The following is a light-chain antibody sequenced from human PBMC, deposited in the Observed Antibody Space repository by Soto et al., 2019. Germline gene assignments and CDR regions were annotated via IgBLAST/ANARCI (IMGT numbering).Light chain of an antibody. Sequence: EIVLTQSTGTLSLSPGERATLSCRASQSVSSNYLAWYQQKPGQAPRLLIFGASSRASGIPDRFSGSGSGTDFTLTIGRLEPEDFAVYYCQQYGRSPATFGQGTKVEIK. CDR2: GAS. CDR1: QSVSSNY. V-gene: IGKV3-20*01. CDR3: QQYGRSPAT. J-gene: IGKJ1*01.